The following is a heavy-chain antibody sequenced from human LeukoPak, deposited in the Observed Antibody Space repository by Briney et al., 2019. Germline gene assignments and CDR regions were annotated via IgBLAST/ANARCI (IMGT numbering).Heavy chain of an antibody. CDR3: ARLGDYGDYSY. CDR2: IYYSGST. Sequence: SETLSLTCTVSGGSISSYYWSWIRQPPGKGLEWIGYIYYSGSTNYNPSLKSRVTISVDTSKNQFSLKLSSVTAADTAVYYCARLGDYGDYSYWGQGTLVTVSS. CDR1: GGSISSYY. J-gene: IGHJ4*02. V-gene: IGHV4-59*08. D-gene: IGHD4-17*01.